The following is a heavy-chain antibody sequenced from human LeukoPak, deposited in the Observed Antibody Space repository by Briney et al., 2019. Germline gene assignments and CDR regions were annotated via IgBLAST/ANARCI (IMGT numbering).Heavy chain of an antibody. Sequence: SETLSLTCTVSGVSISSSNSYWGWIRQPPGKGLEWIGSIYYSGNTYYNASLKSQVSISIDTSKNQFSLRLTSVTAADTAVYYCASLEDTSGYYHDYWGQGTLVTVSS. D-gene: IGHD3-22*01. V-gene: IGHV4-39*01. J-gene: IGHJ4*02. CDR3: ASLEDTSGYYHDY. CDR2: IYYSGNT. CDR1: GVSISSSNSY.